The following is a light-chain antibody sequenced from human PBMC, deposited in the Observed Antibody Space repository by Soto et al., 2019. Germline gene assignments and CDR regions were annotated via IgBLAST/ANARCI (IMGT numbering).Light chain of an antibody. CDR1: QSVSSN. J-gene: IGKJ1*01. Sequence: EIVMTQSPATLSVSPGERAPPPSRASQSVSSNLAWYQQKPGQAPRLLIYGASTRATGIPARFSGSGSGTEFTLTISRLEPEDFAVYYCQQYGSSGTFGQGTKVDIK. CDR3: QQYGSSGT. CDR2: GAS. V-gene: IGKV3-15*01.